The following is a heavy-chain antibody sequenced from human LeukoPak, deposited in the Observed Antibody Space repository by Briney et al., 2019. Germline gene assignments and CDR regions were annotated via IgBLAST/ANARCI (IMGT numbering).Heavy chain of an antibody. Sequence: SETLSLTCTVSGGSISNYYWSWIRQPPGKGLEWIGYIYYSGSTNYNPSLKSRVTISVDTSKNQFSLKLSSVTAADTAVYYCARGGWDHTYFDYWGQGTLVTVSS. D-gene: IGHD1-26*01. CDR2: IYYSGST. CDR3: ARGGWDHTYFDY. V-gene: IGHV4-59*01. J-gene: IGHJ4*02. CDR1: GGSISNYY.